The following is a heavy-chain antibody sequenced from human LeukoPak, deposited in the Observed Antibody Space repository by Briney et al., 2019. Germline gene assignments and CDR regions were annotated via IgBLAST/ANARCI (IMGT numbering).Heavy chain of an antibody. V-gene: IGHV4-61*01. Sequence: SETLSLTCTVSGGSITSDNYYWSWIRQSPGKGLEWIGYIYYSGSTNYNPSLKSRVAISVDMSKIQFSLKLSSVTAADTAVYYRARGLDSDAFDIWGQGTMVTVSS. J-gene: IGHJ3*02. CDR3: ARGLDSDAFDI. D-gene: IGHD1-1*01. CDR2: IYYSGST. CDR1: GGSITSDNYY.